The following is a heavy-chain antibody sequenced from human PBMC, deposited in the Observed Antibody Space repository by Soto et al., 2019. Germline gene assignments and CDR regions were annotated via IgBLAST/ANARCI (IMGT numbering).Heavy chain of an antibody. Sequence: GGALRLSCSASGFTFSSYAMHWVRQAPGKGLEYVSAISSNGGSTYYADSVKGRFTISRDNSKNTLYLQMSSLRAEDTAVYYCEYSSSWPTYGTDVWGQVTKVTLSS. V-gene: IGHV3-64D*06. CDR2: ISSNGGST. J-gene: IGHJ6*02. D-gene: IGHD6-13*01. CDR3: EYSSSWPTYGTDV. CDR1: GFTFSSYA.